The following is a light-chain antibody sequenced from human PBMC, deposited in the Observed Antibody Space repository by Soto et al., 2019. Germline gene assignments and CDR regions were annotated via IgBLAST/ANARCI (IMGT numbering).Light chain of an antibody. Sequence: EIVLTQSPGTLSLSPGERATLSCRASQSVSSNYLAGYQQKPGQAPSLLIYGASSRATGIPDRFSGSGSGTDFTLTTSRLEPEDFGMYYCQQYGTSAPITFGQGTRVEIE. J-gene: IGKJ5*01. V-gene: IGKV3-20*01. CDR3: QQYGTSAPIT. CDR2: GAS. CDR1: QSVSSNY.